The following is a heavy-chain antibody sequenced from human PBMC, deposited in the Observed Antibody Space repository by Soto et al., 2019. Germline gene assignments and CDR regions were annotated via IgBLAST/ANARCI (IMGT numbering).Heavy chain of an antibody. J-gene: IGHJ4*02. CDR3: ARDIVVVPAAADSDY. D-gene: IGHD2-2*01. V-gene: IGHV3-23*01. Sequence: KGLEWVSAISGSGGSTYYADSVKGRFTISRDNSKNTLYLQMNSLRAEDTAVYYCARDIVVVPAAADSDYWGQGTLVTVSS. CDR2: ISGSGGST.